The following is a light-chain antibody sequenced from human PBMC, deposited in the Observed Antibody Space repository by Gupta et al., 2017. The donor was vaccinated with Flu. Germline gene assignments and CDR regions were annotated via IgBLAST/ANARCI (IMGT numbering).Light chain of an antibody. CDR1: QTLSSYY. V-gene: IGKV3-20*01. CDR2: GDS. J-gene: IGKJ4*01. CDR3: QKYGSSPT. Sequence: GERATISCRASQTLSSYYLAWHQQKPGQAPRLLIYGDSTGASGVPHRFSASGSGTDFTLIINGLEPEDFAVYYCQKYGSSPTFGGGTKVEI.